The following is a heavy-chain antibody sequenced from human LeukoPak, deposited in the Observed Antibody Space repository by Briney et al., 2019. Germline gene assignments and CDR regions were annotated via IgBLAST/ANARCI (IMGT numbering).Heavy chain of an antibody. V-gene: IGHV4-4*07. CDR1: GGSISNFY. CDR2: ILTSGRT. J-gene: IGHJ5*02. Sequence: SETLSLTCSVSGGSISNFYWSWIRQSAGKGLEWIGRILTSGRTNYNPSLKSRVTISVDTSKNQFSLKLSSVTAADTAVYYCARESINGWFDPWGQGTLVTVSS. D-gene: IGHD6-6*01. CDR3: ARESINGWFDP.